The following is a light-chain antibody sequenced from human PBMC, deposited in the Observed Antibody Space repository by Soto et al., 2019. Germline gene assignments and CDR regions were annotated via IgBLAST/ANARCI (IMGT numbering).Light chain of an antibody. J-gene: IGKJ5*01. CDR3: QQYNNWLIT. CDR2: GAS. Sequence: EIVLTQSPATLSVSPCERSTLCCRASQSVSSNLAWYQQEPGQAPRLLIYGASTRATGIPARFSGSGSGTEFTLTISSLQSEDFAVYYCQQYNNWLITFGQGTRLEIK. V-gene: IGKV3-15*01. CDR1: QSVSSN.